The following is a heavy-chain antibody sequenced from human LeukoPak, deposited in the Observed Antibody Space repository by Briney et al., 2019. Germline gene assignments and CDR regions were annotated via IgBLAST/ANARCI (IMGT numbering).Heavy chain of an antibody. Sequence: PSETLSLTCAVYGVSLRGYYWSWIRQSPERELEWIGEVNHEGDSIYSPSLKSRLTVSVDMSKNQFSLNLRSVTAADTAVYFCARGSNYVSDYYFDVWGKGTTVIVSS. V-gene: IGHV4-34*01. CDR1: GVSLRGYY. D-gene: IGHD4-11*01. CDR3: ARGSNYVSDYYFDV. J-gene: IGHJ6*03. CDR2: VNHEGDS.